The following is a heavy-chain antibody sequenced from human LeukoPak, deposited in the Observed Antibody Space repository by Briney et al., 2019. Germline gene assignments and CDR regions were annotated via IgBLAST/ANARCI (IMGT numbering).Heavy chain of an antibody. V-gene: IGHV3-30-3*01. CDR1: GFTFSSYA. CDR2: ISYDGSNK. D-gene: IGHD2-2*02. Sequence: GRSLRLSCAASGFTFSSYAMHWVRQAPGKGLEWVAVISYDGSNKYYADSVKGRFTISRDNSKNTLCLQMNSLRAEDTAVYYCAKGGYCSSTSCYTYYFDYWGQGTLVTVSS. CDR3: AKGGYCSSTSCYTYYFDY. J-gene: IGHJ4*02.